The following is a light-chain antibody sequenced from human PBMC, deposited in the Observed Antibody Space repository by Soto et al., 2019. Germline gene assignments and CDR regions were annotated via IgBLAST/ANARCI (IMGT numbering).Light chain of an antibody. V-gene: IGKV3-20*01. Sequence: EIVLTQSPGTLSLSPGERVTLSCRASQSVSSSYLAWYQQKPGQAPRLLIYGTSSRATGIPDRFSGRGSGTDFPLTISRLEPEDFAVYYCQQFGSLSWTFGHGTKVEIK. CDR1: QSVSSSY. CDR3: QQFGSLSWT. J-gene: IGKJ1*01. CDR2: GTS.